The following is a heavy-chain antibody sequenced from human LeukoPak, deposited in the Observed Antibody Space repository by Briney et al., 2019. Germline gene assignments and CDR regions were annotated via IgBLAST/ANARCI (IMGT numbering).Heavy chain of an antibody. D-gene: IGHD5-18*01. J-gene: IGHJ2*01. Sequence: GGSLRLSCAASGFTVGSNYMSWVRQAPGKGLEWVSVIYSGGSTYYADSVKGRFTISRDNSKNTLFLQMNSLRAEDTAMYYCARDPGYSYGLWYFDLWGRGTLLTVSS. CDR3: ARDPGYSYGLWYFDL. CDR2: IYSGGST. V-gene: IGHV3-53*01. CDR1: GFTVGSNY.